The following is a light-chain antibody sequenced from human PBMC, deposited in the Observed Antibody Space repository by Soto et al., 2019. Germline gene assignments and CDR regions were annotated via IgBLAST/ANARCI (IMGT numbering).Light chain of an antibody. J-gene: IGLJ3*02. CDR1: SSDVGGYNY. CDR2: EVS. V-gene: IGLV2-8*01. Sequence: QSALTQPPSASGSPGQSVTISCTGTSSDVGGYNYVSWYQQHPGKAPKLIISEVSKRPSGVPDRFSGSKSGTSASLAISGLQSEDEGDYFCAAWDDSLNGPVFGGGTKLTVL. CDR3: AAWDDSLNGPV.